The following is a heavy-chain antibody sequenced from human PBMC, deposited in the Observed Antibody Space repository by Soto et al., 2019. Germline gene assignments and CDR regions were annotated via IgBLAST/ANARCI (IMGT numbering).Heavy chain of an antibody. D-gene: IGHD2-2*03. V-gene: IGHV3-9*01. CDR3: AKGLDIVRVPAASGVMDV. CDR2: ISWNSGSI. J-gene: IGHJ6*02. Sequence: EVQLVESGGGLVQPGRSVRLSCAASEFTFDDYAMHWVRQAPGKGLEWVSGISWNSGSIGYADSVKGRFTISRDNAKNSLYMQMNSLSAEYTALYYCAKGLDIVRVPAASGVMDVWGQGTTVIVSS. CDR1: EFTFDDYA.